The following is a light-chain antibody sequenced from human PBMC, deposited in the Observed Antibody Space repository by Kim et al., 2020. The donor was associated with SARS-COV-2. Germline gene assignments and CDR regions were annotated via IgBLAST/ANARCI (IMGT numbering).Light chain of an antibody. CDR2: DVA. Sequence: QAASVSGSPGQSITISCAGTSSDVGGFDSVSWYQQHPGKAPKLLIYDVAKRPSGVSSRFSAFKSGDTASLIISGLQAEDEANYYCSSYTSSSKVIFGGGTQLTVL. J-gene: IGLJ2*01. CDR3: SSYTSSSKVI. CDR1: SSDVGGFDS. V-gene: IGLV2-14*03.